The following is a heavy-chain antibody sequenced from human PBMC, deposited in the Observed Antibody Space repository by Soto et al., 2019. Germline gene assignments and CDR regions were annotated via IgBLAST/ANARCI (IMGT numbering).Heavy chain of an antibody. CDR1: VDTLSVYL. CDR3: ARVPRYNASPFDY. V-gene: IGHV1-69*13. Sequence: FPVKLSCKASVDTLSVYLIGRLRLTTGQGLEWMGGIIPIFGTANYAQKFQGRVTITADESTSTACMELSSLRSEDTAVYYCARVPRYNASPFDYWGKGLLVTVS. D-gene: IGHD1-1*01. J-gene: IGHJ4*02. CDR2: IIPIFGTA.